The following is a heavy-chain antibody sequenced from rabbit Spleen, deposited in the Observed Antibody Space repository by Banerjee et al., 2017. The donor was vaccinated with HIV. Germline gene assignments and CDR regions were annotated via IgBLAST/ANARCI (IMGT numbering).Heavy chain of an antibody. CDR2: IYNGDGTT. J-gene: IGHJ6*01. V-gene: IGHV1S47*01. CDR3: ARDAGTSFSTYGMDL. D-gene: IGHD8-1*01. Sequence: QEQLVESGGGLVKPEGSLKLSCTASGFSFSNKAVMCWVRQAPGKGPEWIACIYNGDGTTYYASWVNGRFTISRSTSLNTVTLQMTSLTAADTATYFCARDAGTSFSTYGMDLWGPGTLVTVS. CDR1: GFSFSNKA.